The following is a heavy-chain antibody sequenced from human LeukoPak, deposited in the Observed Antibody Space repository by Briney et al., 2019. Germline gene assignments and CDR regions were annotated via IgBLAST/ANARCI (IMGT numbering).Heavy chain of an antibody. CDR1: GFTFSSYW. CDR3: ARGWRIYYDRNGFYYYYYGMDV. Sequence: GGSLRLSCAASGFTFSSYWMSWVRQAPGKGLEWVANIKQDGSEKYYVDSVKGRFTISRDNAKNSLYLQMNSLRAEDTAVYYCARGWRIYYDRNGFYYYYYGMDVWGQGTRVPVS. CDR2: IKQDGSEK. D-gene: IGHD3-22*01. V-gene: IGHV3-7*04. J-gene: IGHJ6*02.